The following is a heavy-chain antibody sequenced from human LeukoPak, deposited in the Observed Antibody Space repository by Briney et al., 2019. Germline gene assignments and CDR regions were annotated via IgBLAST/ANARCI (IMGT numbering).Heavy chain of an antibody. CDR2: IHYSGSS. V-gene: IGHV4-30-4*01. J-gene: IGHJ5*02. CDR3: VSRADWFDP. CDR1: GNSISSGDYY. Sequence: SETLSLTCTVSGNSISSGDYYWSWIRQPPGKGLEWIGYIHYSGSSDYNPALKSRVSISVDASKNQFFLKLTSVTAADTAVYFCVSRADWFDPWGPGTLVTVSS.